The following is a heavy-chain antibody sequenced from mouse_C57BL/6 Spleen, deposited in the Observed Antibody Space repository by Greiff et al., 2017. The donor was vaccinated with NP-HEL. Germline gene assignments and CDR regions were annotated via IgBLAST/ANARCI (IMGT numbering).Heavy chain of an antibody. D-gene: IGHD2-5*01. CDR3: ARSETYYSNYPYYAMDY. CDR2: IYPGSGST. J-gene: IGHJ4*01. Sequence: QVQLQQPGPELVKPGASVKMSCKASGYTFTSYWITWVKQRPGQGLEWIGDIYPGSGSTNYNEKFKSKATLTVDTSSSTAYMQLSSLTSEDSAVYYCARSETYYSNYPYYAMDYWGQGTSVTVSS. V-gene: IGHV1-55*01. CDR1: GYTFTSYW.